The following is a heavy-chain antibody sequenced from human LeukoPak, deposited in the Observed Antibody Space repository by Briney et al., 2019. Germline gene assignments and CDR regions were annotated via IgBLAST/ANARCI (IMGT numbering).Heavy chain of an antibody. J-gene: IGHJ6*03. D-gene: IGHD3-10*01. V-gene: IGHV3-11*01. CDR3: ARVGWTMVRGAPYYYMDV. CDR1: GFTFIDYY. Sequence: GGSLRLSCTASGFTFIDYYMSWIRQAPGKGLGWVSYISNSGRTMYYADSLKGRFTISRDNANNSLYLQMNSLRAEDTAVYYCARVGWTMVRGAPYYYMDVWGKGTTVTISS. CDR2: ISNSGRTM.